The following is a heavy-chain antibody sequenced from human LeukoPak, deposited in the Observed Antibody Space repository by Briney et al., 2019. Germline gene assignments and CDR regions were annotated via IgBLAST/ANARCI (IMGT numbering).Heavy chain of an antibody. Sequence: GGSLRLSCAASGFTFSAYEMNWVRQAPGRGLEWVSYISSGSSTIYYADSVKGRFTISRDNAKNSLCLQMNSLRAEDTAVYYCARVGQWLDPFDYWGQGTLVTVSS. CDR3: ARVGQWLDPFDY. CDR2: ISSGSSTI. CDR1: GFTFSAYE. V-gene: IGHV3-48*03. J-gene: IGHJ4*02. D-gene: IGHD6-19*01.